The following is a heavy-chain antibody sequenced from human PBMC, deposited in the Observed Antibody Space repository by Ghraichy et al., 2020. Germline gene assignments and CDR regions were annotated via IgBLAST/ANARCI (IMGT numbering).Heavy chain of an antibody. Sequence: LSLTCAASGFMFRDHGMGWVRQGPGKGLGWVAGMNYNGGSTNYADSVKGRFTISRDNAKSALYLQMDSLRADDTAVYYCARKYTGTYYSLFDFWGHGTLITVSS. D-gene: IGHD1-26*01. CDR2: MNYNGGST. CDR1: GFMFRDHG. V-gene: IGHV3-20*04. CDR3: ARKYTGTYYSLFDF. J-gene: IGHJ4*01.